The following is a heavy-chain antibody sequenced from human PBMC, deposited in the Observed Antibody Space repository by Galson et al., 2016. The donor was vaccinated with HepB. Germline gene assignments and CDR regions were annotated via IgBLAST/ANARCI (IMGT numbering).Heavy chain of an antibody. CDR2: IYPADSNT. CDR1: GYIFTTYW. Sequence: QSGAEVTKPGESLKISCQGSGYIFTTYWIGWVRQMPGKGLEWMGFIYPADSNTRYSPSFQGQVTISADKSISTAYLQWSSLRASDTAIYYCTRGSGYSYGYVWGQGTAVTVFS. CDR3: TRGSGYSYGYV. J-gene: IGHJ6*02. V-gene: IGHV5-51*01. D-gene: IGHD5-18*01.